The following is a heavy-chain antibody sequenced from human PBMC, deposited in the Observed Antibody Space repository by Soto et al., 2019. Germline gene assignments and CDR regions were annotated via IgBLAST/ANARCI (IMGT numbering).Heavy chain of an antibody. CDR3: ARDSIRVPADFDY. V-gene: IGHV3-33*01. D-gene: IGHD1-20*01. CDR2: TWSDGNNR. CDR1: GFTFTNYG. Sequence: GGSLRLSCAASGFTFTNYGFHWVRQAPGKGLEWVAATWSDGNNRYNGGAVEGRFTISKDNSKNMLYLQMNDLRVEDTALYYCARDSIRVPADFDYWGQGTLVTVSS. J-gene: IGHJ4*02.